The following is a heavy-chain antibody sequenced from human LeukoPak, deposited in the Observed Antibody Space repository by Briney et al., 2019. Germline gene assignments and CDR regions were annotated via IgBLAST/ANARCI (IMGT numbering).Heavy chain of an antibody. CDR3: ARDDLHLVRRLGGTTEYYYYYYMDV. CDR1: GFTFSSYT. V-gene: IGHV3-21*01. Sequence: PGGSLRLSCAASGFTFSSYTMNWVHQATGKGLEWVSSISISSSSIYYADSVKGRFTISRDNAKNSLYLQMNSLRAEDTAVYYCARDDLHLVRRLGGTTEYYYYYYMDVWGKGTTVTVSS. CDR2: ISISSSSI. D-gene: IGHD6-13*01. J-gene: IGHJ6*03.